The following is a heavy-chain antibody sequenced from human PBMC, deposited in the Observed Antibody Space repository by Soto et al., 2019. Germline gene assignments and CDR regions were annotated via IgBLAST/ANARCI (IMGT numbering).Heavy chain of an antibody. CDR2: IKSEADGGTT. CDR3: TTDKSY. J-gene: IGHJ4*02. CDR1: GFTFSIAW. V-gene: IGHV3-15*07. Sequence: EVQLVESGGCLVKPGGSLRLSCAASGFTFSIAWVNWVRQAPGKGLEWVGRIKSEADGGTTDYATPVEGRFAISRDDSKNTLYLQMNSLKAEDTAVYYCTTDKSYWGQGTLVTVSA.